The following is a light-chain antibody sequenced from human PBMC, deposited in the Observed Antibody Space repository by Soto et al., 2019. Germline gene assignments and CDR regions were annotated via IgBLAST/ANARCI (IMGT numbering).Light chain of an antibody. V-gene: IGKV1-12*01. J-gene: IGKJ1*01. CDR1: QGISSW. CDR3: QQGFSNPPT. CDR2: TAS. Sequence: DIQMTQTPSTLSASVGDRVTITCRANQGISSWLAWYQQKPGKAPKLLIYTASSLKSGVPSRFSGSGSGTDFTLTVSSLQPEDSATFYCQQGFSNPPTFGQGTKVDIK.